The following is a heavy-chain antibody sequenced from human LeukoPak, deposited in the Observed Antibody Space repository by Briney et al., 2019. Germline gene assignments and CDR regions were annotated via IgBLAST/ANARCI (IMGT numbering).Heavy chain of an antibody. D-gene: IGHD3-3*01. J-gene: IGHJ4*02. CDR3: AKRDWSPDTCYLDY. V-gene: IGHV3-23*01. CDR2: LTHSGDST. Sequence: GGSLRLSCAASGFTFSSYAMNWVRQAPGKGLEWVSALTHSGDSTSYADSVKGRFTISRDNSKMTLYLQMNSLRAEDTAVYFCAKRDWSPDTCYLDYGGQGTLVNVSS. CDR1: GFTFSSYA.